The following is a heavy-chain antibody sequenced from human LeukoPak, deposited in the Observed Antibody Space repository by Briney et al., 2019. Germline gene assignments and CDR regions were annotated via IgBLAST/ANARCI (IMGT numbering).Heavy chain of an antibody. D-gene: IGHD4-17*01. CDR3: ARHAVTTNDVDP. CDR1: GGSISSSSYY. J-gene: IGHJ5*02. Sequence: PSEALSLTCTVSGGSISSSSYYWGWIRQPPGKGLEWIGSIYYSGSTYYNPSLKIRVTISVDTSKNQFSLKLSFVTAADTAVYYCARHAVTTNDVDPWGQGTLVTVSS. CDR2: IYYSGST. V-gene: IGHV4-39*01.